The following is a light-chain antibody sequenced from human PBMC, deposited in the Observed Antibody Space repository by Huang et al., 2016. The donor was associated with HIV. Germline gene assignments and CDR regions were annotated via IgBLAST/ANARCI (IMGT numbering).Light chain of an antibody. Sequence: AIQLTQSPSSLSASVGDRVTITRRASQGISSALAWYQQKPGTAPKLLIYDASSLESGVPSRFSGSGSGTDFTLTISSLQPEDFATYYCQQFNNYLTFGQGTRLEIK. CDR1: QGISSA. CDR3: QQFNNYLT. CDR2: DAS. V-gene: IGKV1D-13*01. J-gene: IGKJ5*01.